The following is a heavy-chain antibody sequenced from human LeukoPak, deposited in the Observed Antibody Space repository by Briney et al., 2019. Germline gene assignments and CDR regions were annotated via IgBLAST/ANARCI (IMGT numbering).Heavy chain of an antibody. CDR2: IKSKTDGGTT. CDR1: GFTFSNAW. CDR3: TTDRPDSSSWYYSDY. Sequence: PGGSLRLSCAASGFTFSNAWMSWVRQAPGKGLEWVGRIKSKTDGGTTDYAAPVKGRFTISRDDSKNTLYLQMNSLKTEDTAVYYYTTDRPDSSSWYYSDYWGQGTLVTVSS. D-gene: IGHD6-13*01. J-gene: IGHJ4*02. V-gene: IGHV3-15*01.